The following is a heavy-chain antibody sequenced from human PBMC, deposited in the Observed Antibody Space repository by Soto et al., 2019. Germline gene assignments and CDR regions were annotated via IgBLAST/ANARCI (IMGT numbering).Heavy chain of an antibody. Sequence: ASVKVSCKASGYTFTSYAMHWVRQAPGQRLEWMGWINAGNGNTKYSQKFQGRVTITRDTSASTAYMELSSLRSEDTAVYYCARPTGAAAGTRWFDLWGQGTLVTVSS. CDR2: INAGNGNT. CDR1: GYTFTSYA. CDR3: ARPTGAAAGTRWFDL. D-gene: IGHD6-13*01. V-gene: IGHV1-3*01. J-gene: IGHJ5*02.